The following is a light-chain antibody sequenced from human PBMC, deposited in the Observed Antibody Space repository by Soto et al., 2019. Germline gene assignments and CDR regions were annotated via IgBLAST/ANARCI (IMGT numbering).Light chain of an antibody. CDR1: QSVSIN. V-gene: IGKV3-15*01. CDR3: QHYNNWPPWT. CDR2: GAS. J-gene: IGKJ1*01. Sequence: EIVMTQSPATLSVSPGERATLSCRASQSVSINLAWYQQKPGQAPRLLIYGASTRATGIPARFSGSGSGTEFTLTINSLQSEDFAVYYCQHYNNWPPWTFGHGTKVEIK.